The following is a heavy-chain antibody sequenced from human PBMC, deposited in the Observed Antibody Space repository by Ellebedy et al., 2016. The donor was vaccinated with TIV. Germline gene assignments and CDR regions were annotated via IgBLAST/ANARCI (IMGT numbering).Heavy chain of an antibody. CDR1: GGSISSSSYY. J-gene: IGHJ4*02. CDR2: FYYSGST. Sequence: MPSETLSLTCTVSGGSISSSSYYWGWIRQPPGKGLEWIGNFYYSGSTYYNPSLKSRVTISVDTSKNQFSLKLSSVTAADTAVYYCARNVLTGQAIDYWGQGTLVTVSS. CDR3: ARNVLTGQAIDY. V-gene: IGHV4-39*01. D-gene: IGHD3-9*01.